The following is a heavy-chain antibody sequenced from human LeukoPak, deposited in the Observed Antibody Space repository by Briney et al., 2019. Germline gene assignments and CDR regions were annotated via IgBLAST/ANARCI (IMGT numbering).Heavy chain of an antibody. Sequence: SETLSLTCAVSGGSISSGGYSWSWIRQPPGKGLEWIGYIYYSGSTYYNPSLKSRVTISVDTSKNQFSLKLSSVTAADTAVYYCARDRVNIGGWFDPWGQGTLVTVSS. CDR2: IYYSGST. CDR3: ARDRVNIGGWFDP. CDR1: GGSISSGGYS. D-gene: IGHD5-12*01. V-gene: IGHV4-30-4*07. J-gene: IGHJ5*02.